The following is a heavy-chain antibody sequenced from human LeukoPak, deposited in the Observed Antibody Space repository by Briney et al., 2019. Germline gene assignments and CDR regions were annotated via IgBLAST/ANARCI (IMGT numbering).Heavy chain of an antibody. Sequence: ASVKSSCRASGYTFTSYDINWVRQATGQALEWRGWMNPNSGNTGYTQNFQGRVTMTRNTSISTAYMELSSLRSEDTAVYYCARAGSWYYYGMHVCGQGTTLSVSS. CDR2: MNPNSGNT. D-gene: IGHD2-15*01. CDR1: GYTFTSYD. J-gene: IGHJ6*02. V-gene: IGHV1-8*01. CDR3: ARAGSWYYYGMHV.